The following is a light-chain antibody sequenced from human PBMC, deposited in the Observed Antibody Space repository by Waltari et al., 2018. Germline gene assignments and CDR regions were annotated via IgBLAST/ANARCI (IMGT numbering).Light chain of an antibody. CDR1: QSVSNN. Sequence: EIVMTQSPATLSVSPGERATLSCRASQSVSNNLAWYQQKPGQAPRLLNDGAATRTGGIPGLFSSSASTTEITTTISSLQYEDFAVYYCQQYNNWPSFGPGTKVDIK. V-gene: IGKV3-15*01. CDR3: QQYNNWPS. CDR2: GAA. J-gene: IGKJ3*01.